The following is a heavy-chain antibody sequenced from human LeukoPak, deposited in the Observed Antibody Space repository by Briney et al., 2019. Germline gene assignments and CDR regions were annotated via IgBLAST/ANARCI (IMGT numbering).Heavy chain of an antibody. V-gene: IGHV1-18*01. J-gene: IGHJ4*02. D-gene: IGHD6-13*01. CDR3: ARDRSLSKAGTHSPGY. CDR1: GYTFTSYG. Sequence: VASVKVSCKASGYTFTSYGISWVRQAPGQGLEWMGWISAYNGNTNYAQKLQGRVTMTTDTSTSTAYMELRSLRSDDTAVYYCARDRSLSKAGTHSPGYWGQGTLVTVSS. CDR2: ISAYNGNT.